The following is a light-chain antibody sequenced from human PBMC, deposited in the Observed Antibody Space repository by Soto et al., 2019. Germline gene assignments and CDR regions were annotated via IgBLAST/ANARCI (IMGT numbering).Light chain of an antibody. CDR2: GAS. CDR1: QSVSSSY. CDR3: QKYGSSRWT. V-gene: IGKV3-20*01. Sequence: EIVLTQSPGTLSLSPGERATLSCRASQSVSSSYLAWYQQKPGQAPRLLIYGASTRATGIPDRFSGSGSGTDFTLTISTLEPEDFAVYYCQKYGSSRWTFGQGTKVEFK. J-gene: IGKJ1*01.